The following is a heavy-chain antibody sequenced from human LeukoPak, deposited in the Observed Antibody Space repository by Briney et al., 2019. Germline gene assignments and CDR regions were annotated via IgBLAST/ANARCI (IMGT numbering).Heavy chain of an antibody. V-gene: IGHV3-23*01. CDR1: GFTFSSYA. J-gene: IGHJ4*02. Sequence: GGSLRLSCAASGFTFSSYAMSWVRQAPGKGLEWVSAISGSGGSTYYADSVKGRFTISRDNSKNTLYLQMNSLRAEDTAVYYCAKDPHTYYYGSGSYFDYWGQGTLVTVSS. CDR2: ISGSGGST. D-gene: IGHD3-10*01. CDR3: AKDPHTYYYGSGSYFDY.